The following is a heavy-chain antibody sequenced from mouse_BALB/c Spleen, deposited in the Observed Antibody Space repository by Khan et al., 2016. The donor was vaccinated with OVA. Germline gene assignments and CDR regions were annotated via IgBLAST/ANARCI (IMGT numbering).Heavy chain of an antibody. CDR2: IRKKASGYTT. Sequence: EVALVESGGGLVQPGGSLRLSCATSGFTFTDYYMNWVRQPPGKALEWLGFIRKKASGYTTEYSPSVKGRFTISRDNSQSILYLQMNTLGAEDSATYYCARVDYGYGFAYWGQGTLVTVSA. D-gene: IGHD1-2*01. V-gene: IGHV7-3*02. J-gene: IGHJ3*01. CDR3: ARVDYGYGFAY. CDR1: GFTFTDYY.